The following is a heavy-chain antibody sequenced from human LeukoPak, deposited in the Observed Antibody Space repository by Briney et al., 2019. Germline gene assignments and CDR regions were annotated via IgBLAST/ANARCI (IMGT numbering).Heavy chain of an antibody. J-gene: IGHJ4*02. CDR2: LYSSGST. CDR1: GGSFSGYY. CDR3: ARVGEYSYVYYYFDY. D-gene: IGHD5-18*01. V-gene: IGHV4-59*10. Sequence: SETLSLTCAVYGGSFSGYYWSWIRQPAGKGLEWIGRLYSSGSTNYNPSLKSRVTISVDTSKNQFSLKLTSVTAADTAVYYCARVGEYSYVYYYFDYWGQGTLVTVSS.